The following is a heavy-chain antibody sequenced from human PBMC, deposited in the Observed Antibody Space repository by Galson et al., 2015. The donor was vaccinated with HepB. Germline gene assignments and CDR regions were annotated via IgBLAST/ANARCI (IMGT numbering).Heavy chain of an antibody. CDR2: ISTNGANI. D-gene: IGHD2-15*01. Sequence: SLKLSCAASGFTFSRYAMSWVRQTPGQRLQWLSYISTNGANIHNADYVQGRSTVARDNAKNTMYLQMNSLRAEDTAVYYCASVLFGSGAYWTFEMRGQGTLVTVSS. CDR3: ASVLFGSGAYWTFEM. J-gene: IGHJ3*02. CDR1: GFTFSRYA. V-gene: IGHV3-48*04.